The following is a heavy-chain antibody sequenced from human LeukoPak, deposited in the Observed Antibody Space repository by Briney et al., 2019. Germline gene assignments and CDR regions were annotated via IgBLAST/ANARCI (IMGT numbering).Heavy chain of an antibody. J-gene: IGHJ4*02. Sequence: GGSLRLSCAASGFTFSNYWMSWVRQAPGKGLEWVANIKQDGSEKNYVDSVKGRFPISRDNAKNSLYLQMNGLGAEDTAVYYCARDRGNSGYYDYWGQGTLVTVSS. V-gene: IGHV3-7*01. CDR1: GFTFSNYW. CDR2: IKQDGSEK. D-gene: IGHD3-22*01. CDR3: ARDRGNSGYYDY.